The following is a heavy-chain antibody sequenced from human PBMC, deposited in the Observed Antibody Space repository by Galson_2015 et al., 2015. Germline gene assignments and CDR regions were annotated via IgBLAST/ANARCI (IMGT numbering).Heavy chain of an antibody. V-gene: IGHV3-53*01. J-gene: IGHJ4*02. D-gene: IGHD2-2*01. CDR1: GFTVSSNY. Sequence: LRLSCAASGFTVSSNYMSWVRQAPGKGLEWVSVLYSGDTTYYADSVKGRFTISRDNSKNTLYLQMNNLRAEDTAVYYCASPGLPARGDYWGQGTLVTVSS. CDR2: LYSGDTT. CDR3: ASPGLPARGDY.